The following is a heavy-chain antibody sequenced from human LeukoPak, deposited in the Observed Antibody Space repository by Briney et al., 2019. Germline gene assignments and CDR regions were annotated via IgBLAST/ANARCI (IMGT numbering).Heavy chain of an antibody. J-gene: IGHJ4*02. V-gene: IGHV3-23*01. Sequence: GGSLRLSCAASGVTFSSYAMSWVRQPPGKGLEWVSIISASGGSTYYADSVKGRFTISRDKSRNYLQMNSLRGDDTAIYYCAKDVRVGEYYGSGSYFDYWGQGTLVTVSS. D-gene: IGHD3-10*01. CDR3: AKDVRVGEYYGSGSYFDY. CDR2: ISASGGST. CDR1: GVTFSSYA.